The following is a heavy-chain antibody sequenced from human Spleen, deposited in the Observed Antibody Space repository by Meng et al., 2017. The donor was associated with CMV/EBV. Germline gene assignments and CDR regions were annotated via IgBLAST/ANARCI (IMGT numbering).Heavy chain of an antibody. V-gene: IGHV4-59*01. Sequence: GSLRLSCTASGGSISSYYWSWIRQPPGKGLEWIGYIYYSGSSNYNPSLKSRVTISVDTSKKQFSLKLISVTAADTAVYYCARDGLDSGYDLRAFDIWGQGTMVTVSS. CDR1: GGSISSYY. CDR2: IYYSGSS. J-gene: IGHJ3*02. CDR3: ARDGLDSGYDLRAFDI. D-gene: IGHD5-12*01.